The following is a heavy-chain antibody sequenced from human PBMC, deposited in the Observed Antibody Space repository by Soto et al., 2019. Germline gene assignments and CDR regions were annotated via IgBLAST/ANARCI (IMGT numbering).Heavy chain of an antibody. CDR3: ARDYGSGGSPYYFDY. V-gene: IGHV3-48*01. J-gene: IGHJ4*02. Sequence: EVQLVESGGGLVQPGGSLRLSCAASGFMFSSYSMNWVRQAPGKGLECVSFVSSSSSTKYYTDSVKGRFTISRDNAKNSLSLQMNSLRAEDTAVYYCARDYGSGGSPYYFDYWGQGTLVTVSS. CDR1: GFMFSSYS. CDR2: VSSSSSTK. D-gene: IGHD2-15*01.